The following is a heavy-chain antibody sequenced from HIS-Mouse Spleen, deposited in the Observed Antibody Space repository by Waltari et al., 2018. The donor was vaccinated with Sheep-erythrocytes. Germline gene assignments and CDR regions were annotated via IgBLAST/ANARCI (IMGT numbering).Heavy chain of an antibody. D-gene: IGHD7-27*01. CDR1: GYSISSGYY. CDR2: SYQSGRT. V-gene: IGHV4-38-2*02. Sequence: QVQLQESGPGLVKPSETLSLTCTVSGYSISSGYYWGWIRQPPGKGLEGIGSSYQSGRTDDNPSLRSRVTIAVDTSKNQFSLKLSSVTAADTAVYYCASQPNWGYWYFDLWGRGTLVTVSS. CDR3: ASQPNWGYWYFDL. J-gene: IGHJ2*01.